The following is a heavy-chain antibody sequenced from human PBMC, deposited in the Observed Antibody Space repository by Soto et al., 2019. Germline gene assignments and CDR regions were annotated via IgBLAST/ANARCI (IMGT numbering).Heavy chain of an antibody. V-gene: IGHV4-31*03. Sequence: QVQLQESGPGLVKPSQTLSLTCTVSGVSISSGGYYWSWIRQHPGKGLEWIGYIYYSGSTYYNPSLKSRVTISVDTSKNQFSLKLSSVTAADTAVYYCARSGYGDASHVIWGQGTLVTVSS. CDR2: IYYSGST. D-gene: IGHD5-12*01. CDR3: ARSGYGDASHVI. CDR1: GVSISSGGYY. J-gene: IGHJ4*02.